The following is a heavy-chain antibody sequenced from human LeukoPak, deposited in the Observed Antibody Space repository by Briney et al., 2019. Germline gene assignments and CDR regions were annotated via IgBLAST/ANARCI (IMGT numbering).Heavy chain of an antibody. Sequence: GESLKISCAASGFHFSAYDMHWVRQAPGEGLEWVAYFGHSGTIYYADSVRGRFTISRDNAKNSLHLQMNSLRADDTAVYYCAGYGDYPYWGQGTPVTVSS. CDR1: GFHFSAYD. CDR3: AGYGDYPY. D-gene: IGHD4-17*01. CDR2: FGHSGTI. V-gene: IGHV3-69-1*01. J-gene: IGHJ4*02.